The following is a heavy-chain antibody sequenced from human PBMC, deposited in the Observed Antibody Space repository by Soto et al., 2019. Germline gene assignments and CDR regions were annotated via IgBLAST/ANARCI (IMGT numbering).Heavy chain of an antibody. CDR3: ASQPRSNWPHYYYYGMDV. Sequence: PSQTLSLTCAISGDSVSSNSAAWNWIRQSPSRGLEWLGRTYYRSKWYNDYAVSVKSRITINPDTSKNQFSLQLNSVTPEDTAVYYCASQPRSNWPHYYYYGMDVWGQGTTVTVSS. J-gene: IGHJ6*02. D-gene: IGHD6-13*01. CDR2: TYYRSKWYN. V-gene: IGHV6-1*01. CDR1: GDSVSSNSAA.